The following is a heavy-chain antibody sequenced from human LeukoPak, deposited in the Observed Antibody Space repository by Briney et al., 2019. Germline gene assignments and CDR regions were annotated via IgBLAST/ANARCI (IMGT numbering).Heavy chain of an antibody. CDR2: ITATGDAT. CDR1: AFTFHSHA. J-gene: IGHJ4*02. V-gene: IGHV3-23*01. CDR3: VYYDSSGYYYGRLRY. Sequence: GGSLRLSCAASAFTFHSHAMSWVRQTPGKGLEWVSGITATGDATLYADSVRGRFTISRDNSKNTLYLHMSNLRAEDTAVYFCVYYDSSGYYYGRLRYWGQGTPVSVSS. D-gene: IGHD3-22*01.